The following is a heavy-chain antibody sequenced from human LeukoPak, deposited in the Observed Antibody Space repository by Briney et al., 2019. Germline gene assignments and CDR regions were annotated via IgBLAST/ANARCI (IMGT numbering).Heavy chain of an antibody. D-gene: IGHD2-15*01. CDR3: ARDLKGGGYYYYGMDV. Sequence: ASVKVSCKASGGTFSSYAISWARQAPGQGLEWMGRIIPILGIANYAQKFQGRVTITADKSTSTAYMELSSLRSEDTAVYYCARDLKGGGYYYYGMDVWGQGTTVTVSS. CDR2: IIPILGIA. J-gene: IGHJ6*02. V-gene: IGHV1-69*04. CDR1: GGTFSSYA.